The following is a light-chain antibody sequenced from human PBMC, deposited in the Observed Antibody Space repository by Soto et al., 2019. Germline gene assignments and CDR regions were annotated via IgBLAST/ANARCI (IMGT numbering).Light chain of an antibody. Sequence: EIVLTQSPVTLSLSPGERATLSCRASQSVSNYLAWYQQKPGQPPRLLIYDATHRASGIPARFSATGSGTDFVLTISSLDPEDFAVYFCQHRSTLPFTFGGGTRVEI. CDR1: QSVSNY. CDR2: DAT. V-gene: IGKV3-11*01. CDR3: QHRSTLPFT. J-gene: IGKJ4*01.